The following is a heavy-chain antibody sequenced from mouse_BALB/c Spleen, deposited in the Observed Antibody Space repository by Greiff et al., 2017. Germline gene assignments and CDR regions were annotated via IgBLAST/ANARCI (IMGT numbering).Heavy chain of an antibody. D-gene: IGHD1-1*01. CDR3: ARSTTVPPFAY. J-gene: IGHJ3*01. V-gene: IGHV5-9-4*01. Sequence: EVKLMESGGGLVKPGGSLKLSCAASGFTFSSYAMSWVRQSPEKRLEWVAEISSGGSYTYYPDTVTGRFTISRDNAKNTLYLEMSSLRSEDAAMYYCARSTTVPPFAYWGQGTLVTVSA. CDR2: ISSGGSYT. CDR1: GFTFSSYA.